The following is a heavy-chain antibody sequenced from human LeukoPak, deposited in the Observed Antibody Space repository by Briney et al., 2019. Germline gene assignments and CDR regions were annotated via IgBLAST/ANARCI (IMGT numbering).Heavy chain of an antibody. CDR1: GFTVSSNY. V-gene: IGHV3-66*01. J-gene: IGHJ4*02. CDR2: IYSGGST. CDR3: AREERRGPFDY. D-gene: IGHD1-1*01. Sequence: GGSLRLSCAASGFTVSSNYMSWVRQAPGKGLEWVSVIYSGGSTYYADSVKGRFTISRDNSKNTLYLQMNSLRAEDTAVYYCAREERRGPFDYWGQGTLVTVSS.